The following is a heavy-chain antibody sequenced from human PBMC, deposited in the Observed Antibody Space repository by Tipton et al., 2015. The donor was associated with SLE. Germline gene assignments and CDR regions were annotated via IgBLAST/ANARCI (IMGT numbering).Heavy chain of an antibody. CDR2: IYSSGST. Sequence: TLSLTCTVSGGSISGYYWSWIRQPAGKGLEWIGRIYSSGSTIYNPSLKSLLTLSLDTSKNQFSLRVRSVTAADTAVYYCARGGGSYYDYWGQGTLVTVSS. V-gene: IGHV4-4*07. D-gene: IGHD1-26*01. CDR3: ARGGGSYYDY. CDR1: GGSISGYY. J-gene: IGHJ4*02.